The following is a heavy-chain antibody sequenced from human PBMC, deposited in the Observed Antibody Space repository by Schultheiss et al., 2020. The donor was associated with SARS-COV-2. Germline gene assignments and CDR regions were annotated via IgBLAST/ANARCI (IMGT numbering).Heavy chain of an antibody. CDR3: ARGLGTYYDFWCGYNWRPNWFDP. V-gene: IGHV4-39*01. J-gene: IGHJ5*02. CDR2: IYYSGST. Sequence: SETLSLTCTVSGGSISSSSYYWGWMRQPPGRGLEWIGSIYYSGSTYYNPSLKSRVTISVDTSKNQFYLKMSSVTAADTAVYYCARGLGTYYDFWCGYNWRPNWFDPWGQGTLVTVSS. CDR1: GGSISSSSYY. D-gene: IGHD3-3*01.